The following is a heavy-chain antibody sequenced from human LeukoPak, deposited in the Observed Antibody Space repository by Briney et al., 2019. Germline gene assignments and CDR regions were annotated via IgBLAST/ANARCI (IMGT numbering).Heavy chain of an antibody. CDR1: GGSISSGDYY. D-gene: IGHD4-17*01. CDR2: IYYSGDT. J-gene: IGHJ5*02. CDR3: ARDYGNNWFDP. V-gene: IGHV4-31*03. Sequence: PSETLSLTCTVSGGSISSGDYYWSWIRQHPGKGLEWIGYIYYSGDTYYNPALRKRVSISVSTSKNQFSLKLSSVTAADTAMFYCARDYGNNWFDPWGQGTLVTVSA.